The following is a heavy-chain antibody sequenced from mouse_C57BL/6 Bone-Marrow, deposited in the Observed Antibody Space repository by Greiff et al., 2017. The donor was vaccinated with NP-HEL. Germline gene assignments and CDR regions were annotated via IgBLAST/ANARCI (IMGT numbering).Heavy chain of an antibody. J-gene: IGHJ3*01. Sequence: QVQLQQPGAELVKPGASVKLSCKASGYTFSSYWMQWVKQRPGQGLEWIGDIDPSDSYTNYNQKFKGKATLTVDKSSSTAYMKLSSLTSEDSAVYYCARGGWLLSSWFAYWGPGTLVTVSA. CDR2: IDPSDSYT. CDR1: GYTFSSYW. CDR3: ARGGWLLSSWFAY. D-gene: IGHD2-3*01. V-gene: IGHV1-50*01.